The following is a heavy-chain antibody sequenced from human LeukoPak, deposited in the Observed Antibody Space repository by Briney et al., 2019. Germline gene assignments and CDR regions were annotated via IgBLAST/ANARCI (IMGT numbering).Heavy chain of an antibody. CDR3: ARGNYYDSSGYLNWFDP. J-gene: IGHJ5*02. D-gene: IGHD3-22*01. CDR2: INHSGST. Sequence: PSETLSLTCAVYGGSFSGYYWSWIRQPPGKGLEWIGEINHSGSTSYNPSLKSRVTISVDTSKNQFSLKLSSVTAADTAVYYCARGNYYDSSGYLNWFDPWGQGTLVTVSS. CDR1: GGSFSGYY. V-gene: IGHV4-34*01.